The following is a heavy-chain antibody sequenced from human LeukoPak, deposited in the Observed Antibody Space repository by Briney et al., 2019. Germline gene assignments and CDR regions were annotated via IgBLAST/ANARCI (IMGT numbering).Heavy chain of an antibody. Sequence: GGSLRLSCTASGFSFSSYAMSRVRQAPGEGLVWVSTISGSSGTTYYADSLKGRFTISRDNAKNPLYLQMNSLRAEDTAVYYCARGTMFPYYFDYWGQGTLVTVSS. D-gene: IGHD3-10*02. V-gene: IGHV3-23*01. J-gene: IGHJ4*02. CDR2: ISGSSGTT. CDR1: GFSFSSYA. CDR3: ARGTMFPYYFDY.